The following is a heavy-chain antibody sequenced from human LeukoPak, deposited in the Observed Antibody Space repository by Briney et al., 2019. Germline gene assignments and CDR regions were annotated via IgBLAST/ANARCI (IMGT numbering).Heavy chain of an antibody. V-gene: IGHV3-48*03. CDR1: GFTFNNYE. CDR2: MSSSGNII. CDR3: ANKDCSSTSCYYNWFDP. D-gene: IGHD2-2*01. J-gene: IGHJ5*02. Sequence: GGSLRLSCAASGFTFNNYEMNWVRQAPGKGLEWLSYMSSSGNIIYYADSVKGRFTISRDSAKSSLYLQMNSLRAEDTAVYYCANKDCSSTSCYYNWFDPWGQGTLVTVSS.